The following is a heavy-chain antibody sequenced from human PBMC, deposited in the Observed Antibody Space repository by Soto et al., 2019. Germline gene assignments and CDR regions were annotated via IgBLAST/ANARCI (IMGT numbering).Heavy chain of an antibody. J-gene: IGHJ5*02. V-gene: IGHV1-18*01. CDR2: ISAYNGNT. CDR1: GYTFTSYG. Sequence: ASVKVSCKASGYTFTSYGISWVQQAPGQGLEWMGWISAYNGNTNYAQKLQGRVTMTTDTSTSTAYMELRSLRSDDTAVYYCARAWVTYGSGSFNWFDPWGQGTLVTVSS. CDR3: ARAWVTYGSGSFNWFDP. D-gene: IGHD3-10*01.